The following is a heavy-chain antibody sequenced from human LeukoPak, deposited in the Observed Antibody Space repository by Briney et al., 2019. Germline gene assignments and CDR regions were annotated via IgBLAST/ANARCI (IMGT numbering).Heavy chain of an antibody. Sequence: GASVKVSCKASGYTFTNYYIHWVRQAPGQGLEWMGVINPSGGSTSYAQMFQGRVTMTRDRSTNTLYMELSSLRSEDTAVYYCARGPRITLIRGGQWYYYMDVWGKGTTVTISS. D-gene: IGHD3-10*01. V-gene: IGHV1-46*01. CDR3: ARGPRITLIRGGQWYYYMDV. CDR1: GYTFTNYY. CDR2: INPSGGST. J-gene: IGHJ6*03.